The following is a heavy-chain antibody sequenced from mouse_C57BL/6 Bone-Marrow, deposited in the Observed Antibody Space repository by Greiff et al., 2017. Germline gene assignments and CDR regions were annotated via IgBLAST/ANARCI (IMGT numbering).Heavy chain of an antibody. Sequence: QVQLQQSGAELVRPGTSVKLSCKASGYTFTSYWMHWVKQRPGQGLEWIGVIDPSDSYTNYNQKFKGKATLTVDTSSSTAYMQLSSLTSEDSAVYYCARSGWLLRFAYWGQGTLVTVSA. CDR1: GYTFTSYW. D-gene: IGHD2-3*01. CDR3: ARSGWLLRFAY. V-gene: IGHV1-59*01. J-gene: IGHJ3*01. CDR2: IDPSDSYT.